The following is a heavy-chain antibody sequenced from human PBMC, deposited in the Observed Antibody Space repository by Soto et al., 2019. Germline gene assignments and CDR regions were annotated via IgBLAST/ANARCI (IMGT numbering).Heavy chain of an antibody. CDR1: GFTFSSYG. V-gene: IGHV3-30*18. J-gene: IGHJ5*02. CDR3: AKGRRSSGWYRDQTWFDP. CDR2: ISYDGSNK. Sequence: QVQLVESGGGVVQPGRSLRLSCAASGFTFSSYGMHWVRQAPGKGLEWVAVISYDGSNKYYADSVKGRFTISRDNSKNTLYLQMNSLRAEDTAVYYCAKGRRSSGWYRDQTWFDPWGQGTLVTVSS. D-gene: IGHD6-19*01.